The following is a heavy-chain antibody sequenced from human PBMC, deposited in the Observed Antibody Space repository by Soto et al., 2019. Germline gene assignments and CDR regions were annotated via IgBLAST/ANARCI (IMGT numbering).Heavy chain of an antibody. CDR2: INPIGATT. V-gene: IGHV1-46*01. CDR3: ARAASEWL. Sequence: SSPKVHGKASGYTFMNYHIPWVRQAPVRGLEWLGKINPIGATTTYAQKFQGRVTMTRDTSTGTVYMELSSLRSEDTAVYYCARAASEWLWGPGIQVNVSS. J-gene: IGHJ4*02. D-gene: IGHD2-2*01. CDR1: GYTFMNYH.